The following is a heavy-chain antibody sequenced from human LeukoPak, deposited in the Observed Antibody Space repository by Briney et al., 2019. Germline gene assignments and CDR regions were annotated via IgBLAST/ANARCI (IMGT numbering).Heavy chain of an antibody. CDR2: ISGSGGST. V-gene: IGHV3-23*01. J-gene: IGHJ4*02. CDR1: GFTFSSYA. CDR3: AKNRGIAVAASFDY. D-gene: IGHD6-19*01. Sequence: GGSLRLSCAASGFTFSSYAMSWVRQAPGKGLEWVTAISGSGGSTYYADSVKGRFTISRDNSKNTLYLQMNSLRAEDTAVYYCAKNRGIAVAASFDYWGQGTLVTVSS.